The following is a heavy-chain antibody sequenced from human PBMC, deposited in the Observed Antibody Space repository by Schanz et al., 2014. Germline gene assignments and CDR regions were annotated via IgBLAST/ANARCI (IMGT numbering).Heavy chain of an antibody. CDR3: AKAKSGAHGAFDI. V-gene: IGHV3-7*02. J-gene: IGHJ3*02. CDR1: GFIFNDYY. Sequence: VQLVESGGGLVKPGGSLRLSCAASGFIFNDYYMNWIRQAPGKGLEWVANIKQDGSEKYYVDSVKGRFTISRDNAKNSLYLQMNSLRAEDTGVYYCAKAKSGAHGAFDIWGQGTMVTVSS. CDR2: IKQDGSEK. D-gene: IGHD3-10*01.